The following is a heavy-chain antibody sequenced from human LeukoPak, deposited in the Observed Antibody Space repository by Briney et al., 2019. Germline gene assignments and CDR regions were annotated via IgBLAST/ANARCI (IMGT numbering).Heavy chain of an antibody. Sequence: QPGGSLRVSCAASGFTFSSYGMHWVRQAPGKGLEWVAVIWYDGSNKYYADSVKGRFTISRDNSKNTLYLQMNSLRAEDTAVYYCARDPESGYHYFDYWGQGTLVTVS. V-gene: IGHV3-33*01. CDR1: GFTFSSYG. J-gene: IGHJ4*02. CDR3: ARDPESGYHYFDY. D-gene: IGHD3-3*01. CDR2: IWYDGSNK.